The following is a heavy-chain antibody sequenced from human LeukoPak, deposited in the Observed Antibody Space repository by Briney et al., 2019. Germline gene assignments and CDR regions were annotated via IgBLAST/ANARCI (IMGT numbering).Heavy chain of an antibody. CDR3: ARAGCSGGSCYSYYFDY. CDR1: GFTFSSYS. J-gene: IGHJ4*02. CDR2: ISSSSSYI. D-gene: IGHD2-15*01. Sequence: PGGSLRLSCAASGFTFSSYSMNWVRQAPGKGLEWVSSISSSSSYIYYADSVKGRFTISRDNAKSSLYLQMNSLRAEDTAVYYCARAGCSGGSCYSYYFDYWGQGTLVTVSS. V-gene: IGHV3-21*01.